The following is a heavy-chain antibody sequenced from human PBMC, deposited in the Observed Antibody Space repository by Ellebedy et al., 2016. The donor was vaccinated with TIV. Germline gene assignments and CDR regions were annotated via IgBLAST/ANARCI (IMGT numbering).Heavy chain of an antibody. D-gene: IGHD5-12*01. Sequence: SETLSLXCTVSGGSISSGGYYWSWIRQHPGKGLEWIGYIYYSGSTYYNPSLKSRVTISVDTSKNQFSLKLSSVTAADTAVYYCARAAVATFDPWGQGTLVTVSS. CDR3: ARAAVATFDP. J-gene: IGHJ5*02. CDR2: IYYSGST. CDR1: GGSISSGGYY. V-gene: IGHV4-31*03.